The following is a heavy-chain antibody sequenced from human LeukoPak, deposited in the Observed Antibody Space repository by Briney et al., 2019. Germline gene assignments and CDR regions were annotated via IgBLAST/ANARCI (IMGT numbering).Heavy chain of an antibody. V-gene: IGHV3-53*01. Sequence: GGSLRLSCAASGFTVSSNYMSWVRQAPGKGLEWVSVIYSGGSTYYADSVKGRFTISRDNSKNTLYLQMNSLRAEDTAVYYCARDSFYGDFDASDIWGQGTMVTVSS. D-gene: IGHD4-17*01. CDR1: GFTVSSNY. CDR3: ARDSFYGDFDASDI. J-gene: IGHJ3*02. CDR2: IYSGGST.